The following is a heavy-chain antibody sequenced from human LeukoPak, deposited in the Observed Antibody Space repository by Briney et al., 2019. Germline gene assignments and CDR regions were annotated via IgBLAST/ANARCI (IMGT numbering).Heavy chain of an antibody. J-gene: IGHJ4*02. Sequence: SETLSLTCTVSGVSINTYYASWIRQAPGKGLEFIGFIYNGGNTNYNPSLKSRATISVDTPNNQFSLRLTSVTVADTAMYYCAAGPWELDFWGQGTLVTVSS. CDR1: GVSINTYY. CDR3: AAGPWELDF. V-gene: IGHV4-4*09. CDR2: IYNGGNT. D-gene: IGHD1-26*01.